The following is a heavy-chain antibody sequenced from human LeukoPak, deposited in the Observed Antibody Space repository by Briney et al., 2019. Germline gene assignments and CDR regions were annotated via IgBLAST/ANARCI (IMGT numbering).Heavy chain of an antibody. V-gene: IGHV1-2*02. J-gene: IGHJ3*02. CDR3: ARGPLPTIFGVVMDAFHI. D-gene: IGHD3-3*01. Sequence: ASVKVSCKASRYTFTGYYIHWVRQAPGQGVGWRGWINPISGGTNYAQTFQGRVTMTRDTSISTAYKELSRLRSDDPAVYYCARGPLPTIFGVVMDAFHIWGQGTMVTVSS. CDR1: RYTFTGYY. CDR2: INPISGGT.